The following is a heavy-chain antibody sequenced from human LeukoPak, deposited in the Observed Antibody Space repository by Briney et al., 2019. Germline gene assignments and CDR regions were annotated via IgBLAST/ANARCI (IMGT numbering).Heavy chain of an antibody. CDR3: ARERHYYDSSGYYYYHYIDV. CDR2: IHHSGST. Sequence: KPSETLSLTCTVSGYSISSGYYWGWIRQPPGEGLEWIGSIHHSGSTYYNPSLKSRVTISVDTSKNLFSLKLSSVTAADTAVYYCARERHYYDSSGYYYYHYIDVWGKGTTVTVSS. V-gene: IGHV4-38-2*02. J-gene: IGHJ6*03. D-gene: IGHD3-22*01. CDR1: GYSISSGYY.